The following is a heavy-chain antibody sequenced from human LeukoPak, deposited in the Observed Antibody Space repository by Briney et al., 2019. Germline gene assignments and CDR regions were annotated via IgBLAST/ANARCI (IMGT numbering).Heavy chain of an antibody. CDR1: GGSIRTTSYY. CDR2: IYFSGST. J-gene: IGHJ4*02. Sequence: SETLPLTCTVSGGSIRTTSYYWGWIRQSPGREPEWIGTIYFSGSTYYNPSLESRVTISVGTSNNQFSLKLNSVTAADTAVYYCARGGTFWDSWGQGTLVTVSS. D-gene: IGHD3-3*01. CDR3: ARGGTFWDS. V-gene: IGHV4-39*07.